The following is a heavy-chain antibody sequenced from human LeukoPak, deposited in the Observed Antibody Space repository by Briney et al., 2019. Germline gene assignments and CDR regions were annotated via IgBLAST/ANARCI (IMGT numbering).Heavy chain of an antibody. V-gene: IGHV4-39*01. Sequence: SETLSLTCTVSGGSISSSSYYWGWIRQPPGKGLEWIGSIYYSGSTYYNPSLKSRVTISVDTSKNQFSLKLSSVTAADTAVYYCAGLLGARAAFDIWGQGTMVTVSS. D-gene: IGHD7-27*01. J-gene: IGHJ3*02. CDR1: GGSISSSSYY. CDR3: AGLLGARAAFDI. CDR2: IYYSGST.